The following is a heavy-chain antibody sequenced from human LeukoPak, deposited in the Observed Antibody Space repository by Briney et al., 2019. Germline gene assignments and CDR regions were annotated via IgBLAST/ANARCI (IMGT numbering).Heavy chain of an antibody. V-gene: IGHV3-73*01. Sequence: GGSLRLSCAASGFTFSASAVHWVRQASGKGLEWIGRIRSKANNYATAYTDPLKGRFTVSRDDSKNTAYLQMNSLKTEDAAVYFCARDSSSEGPLDYWGQGTLVTVSS. J-gene: IGHJ4*02. D-gene: IGHD6-6*01. CDR3: ARDSSSEGPLDY. CDR2: IRSKANNYAT. CDR1: GFTFSASA.